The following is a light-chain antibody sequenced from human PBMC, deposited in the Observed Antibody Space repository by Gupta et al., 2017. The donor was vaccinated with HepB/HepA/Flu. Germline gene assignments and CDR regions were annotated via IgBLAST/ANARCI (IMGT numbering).Light chain of an antibody. Sequence: QAGLTQPPSVSKGLRQPATLTCTGNSNNVGNQGAAWLQQHQGHPPKPLSYKDNNRPPGISERFAASRSGNTACPTITGPQPEDEADYYGSAWASGLSVQVFGGGTKLT. V-gene: IGLV10-54*04. CDR3: SAWASGLSVQV. CDR2: KDN. CDR1: SNNVGNQG. J-gene: IGLJ2*01.